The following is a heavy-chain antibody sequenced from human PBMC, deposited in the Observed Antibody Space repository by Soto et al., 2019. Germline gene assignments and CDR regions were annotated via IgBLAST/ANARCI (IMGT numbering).Heavy chain of an antibody. D-gene: IGHD3-3*01. CDR3: AKDTDYDFWSGYNSFDY. CDR2: ISGSGGST. Sequence: PGGSLRLSCAASGFTFSSYAMSWVRQAPGKGLEWVSAISGSGGSTYYADSVKGRFTISRDNSKNTLYLQMNSLRAEDTAVYYCAKDTDYDFWSGYNSFDYWGQGTLVTVSS. V-gene: IGHV3-23*01. CDR1: GFTFSSYA. J-gene: IGHJ4*02.